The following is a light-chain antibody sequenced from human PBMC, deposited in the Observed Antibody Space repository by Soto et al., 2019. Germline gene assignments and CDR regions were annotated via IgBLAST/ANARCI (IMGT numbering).Light chain of an antibody. Sequence: IQMTQSPASLSASVGDRVTITCRASQTIATYLNWFQHKSGRAPKLLIYTSSSVNSGVSSRFRGSGSEPDVTLTINDVQPEDSATYYCLQSYSSLVTFGAGTKVEIK. CDR3: LQSYSSLVT. V-gene: IGKV1-39*01. J-gene: IGKJ4*01. CDR2: TSS. CDR1: QTIATY.